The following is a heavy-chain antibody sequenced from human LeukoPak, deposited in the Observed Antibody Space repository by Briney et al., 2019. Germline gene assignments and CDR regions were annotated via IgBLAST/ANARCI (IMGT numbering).Heavy chain of an antibody. V-gene: IGHV4-59*08. D-gene: IGHD4-17*01. Sequence: SETLSLTCTVSGGSISSYYWSWIRQPPGKGLEWIGYIYYSGSTNYNPSLKSRVTISVDTSKNQFSLKLSSVTAADTAVYYCARLKDGDSDSPLVDYWGQGTLVTVSS. CDR1: GGSISSYY. CDR2: IYYSGST. CDR3: ARLKDGDSDSPLVDY. J-gene: IGHJ4*02.